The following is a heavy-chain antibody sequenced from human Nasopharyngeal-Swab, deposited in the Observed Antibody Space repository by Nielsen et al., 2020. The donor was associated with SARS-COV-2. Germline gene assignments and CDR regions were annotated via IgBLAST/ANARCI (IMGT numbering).Heavy chain of an antibody. D-gene: IGHD3-10*02. Sequence: SETLSLTCTVSAGSISSGDYYWSWIRQPPGKGLEWIGYIYYSGSTYYNPSLKSRVTISVDTSKNQFTLKLSSVTAADTAVYYCARVLFDPLFHNPLFDYWGQGTLVTVSS. CDR1: AGSISSGDYY. CDR2: IYYSGST. V-gene: IGHV4-30-4*01. CDR3: ARVLFDPLFHNPLFDY. J-gene: IGHJ4*02.